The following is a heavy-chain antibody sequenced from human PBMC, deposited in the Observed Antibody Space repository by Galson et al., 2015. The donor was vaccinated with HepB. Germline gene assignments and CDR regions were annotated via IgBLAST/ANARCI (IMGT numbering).Heavy chain of an antibody. CDR2: ISGSGDST. D-gene: IGHD3-16*01. J-gene: IGHJ4*02. V-gene: IGHV3-23*01. Sequence: SLRLSCAASGFTFSSYAMSWVRQAPGKGLEWVSSISGSGDSTYYADSVRGRFTISRDNSKNTLFLQMKSLRAEDTAGYFCAKEAPGLMSGGGRYFDYWGQGTLVTVSS. CDR1: GFTFSSYA. CDR3: AKEAPGLMSGGGRYFDY.